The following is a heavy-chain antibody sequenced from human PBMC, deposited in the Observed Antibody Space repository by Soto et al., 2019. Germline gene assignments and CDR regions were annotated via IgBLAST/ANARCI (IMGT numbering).Heavy chain of an antibody. CDR2: MNPNSGNT. Sequence: QVQLVQSGAEVKKPGASVKVSCKASGYTFTTYDVNWVRQAAGQGLEWMGWMNPNSGNTGYAQKLRDRVAMTRNTSIDTPYMELSSMTSEDTAVYYCASQGVDFWRVGHYYGLGVWGQGTAVT. CDR3: ASQGVDFWRVGHYYGLGV. V-gene: IGHV1-8*01. J-gene: IGHJ6*02. CDR1: GYTFTTYD. D-gene: IGHD3-3*01.